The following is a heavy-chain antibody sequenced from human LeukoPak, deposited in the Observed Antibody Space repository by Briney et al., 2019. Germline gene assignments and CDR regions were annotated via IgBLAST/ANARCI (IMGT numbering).Heavy chain of an antibody. Sequence: ASVKVSCQAYGYTFTSYYMHWVRQAPGQGLEWMGIINPSGGSTSYAQKFQGRVTMTRDTSTSTVYMELSSLRSEDTAVYYCARDRYCSGGSCYSDIDYWGQGTLVTVSS. CDR1: GYTFTSYY. J-gene: IGHJ4*02. CDR3: ARDRYCSGGSCYSDIDY. D-gene: IGHD2-15*01. V-gene: IGHV1-46*01. CDR2: INPSGGST.